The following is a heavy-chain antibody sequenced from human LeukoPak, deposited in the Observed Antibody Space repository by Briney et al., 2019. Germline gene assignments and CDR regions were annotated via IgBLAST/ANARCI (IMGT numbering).Heavy chain of an antibody. CDR3: ARATYSYFDS. J-gene: IGHJ4*02. Sequence: PGGSLRLSCTASGFTLSRYWMSWVRQAPGKGLEWVANIKQDGSEKYYVDSVKGRFTISRDNAKISLYLQMNSLRAEDTAVYYCARATYSYFDSWGQGTLVTVSS. CDR2: IKQDGSEK. CDR1: GFTLSRYW. V-gene: IGHV3-7*01. D-gene: IGHD2-21*01.